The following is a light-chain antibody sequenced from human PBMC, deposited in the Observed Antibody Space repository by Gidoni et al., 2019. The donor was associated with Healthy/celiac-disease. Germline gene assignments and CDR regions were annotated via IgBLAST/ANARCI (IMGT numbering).Light chain of an antibody. V-gene: IGKV3-20*01. CDR2: GAS. CDR3: QQYGSSPYT. CDR1: QSVSSSY. Sequence: DTVLTQSPGTHSLSPGERATLTCRASQSVSSSYLAWYQQKPGQAPRLLIYGASSRATGIPDRFSGSGSGTDFTLTISRLEPEDFAVYYCQQYGSSPYTFGQGTKLEIK. J-gene: IGKJ2*01.